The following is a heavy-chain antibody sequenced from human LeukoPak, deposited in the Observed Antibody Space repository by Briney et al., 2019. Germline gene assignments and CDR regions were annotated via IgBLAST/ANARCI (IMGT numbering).Heavy chain of an antibody. V-gene: IGHV4-4*07. Sequence: SETLSLTCTVSGGSISSYYWSWIRQPAGKGLEWIGRIYASGSTNYNPSLKSRVTMSVDTSKNQFSLKLSSVTAADTAVYYWARERFLEWLVDYGGQGTLVTVSS. CDR1: GGSISSYY. J-gene: IGHJ4*02. CDR3: ARERFLEWLVDY. D-gene: IGHD3-3*01. CDR2: IYASGST.